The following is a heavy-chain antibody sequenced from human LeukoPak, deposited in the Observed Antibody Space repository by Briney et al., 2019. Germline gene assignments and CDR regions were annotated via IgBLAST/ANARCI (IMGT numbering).Heavy chain of an antibody. V-gene: IGHV3-7*01. CDR2: INHDGSAE. Sequence: GGSLRLSCAAPGLTFGSSWMTWVRQTPDKGLGWVARINHDGSAEYYVVSVRDRFTISRDNAKNSVYLQMNSLSAEDTAADYCARDRGANCLDYWGQRTLVTVSS. CDR3: ARDRGANCLDY. J-gene: IGHJ4*02. D-gene: IGHD1-1*01. CDR1: GLTFGSSW.